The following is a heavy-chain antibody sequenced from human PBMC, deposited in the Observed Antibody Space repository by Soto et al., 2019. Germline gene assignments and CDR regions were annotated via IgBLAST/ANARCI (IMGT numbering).Heavy chain of an antibody. Sequence: GPGPGRSSETLSLTCAISGDSIGNFYWSWIRQPAGKGLESLGRLSASGRTNYSPSLQSRVTMSLDRSKNRFSLRLTSVSAADTAVYFCARGMGRYFDIWGRGTLVTVSS. CDR2: LSASGRT. J-gene: IGHJ2*01. CDR3: ARGMGRYFDI. D-gene: IGHD2-8*01. CDR1: GDSIGNFY. V-gene: IGHV4-4*07.